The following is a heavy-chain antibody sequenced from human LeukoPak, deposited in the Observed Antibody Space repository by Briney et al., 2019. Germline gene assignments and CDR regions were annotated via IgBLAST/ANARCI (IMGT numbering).Heavy chain of an antibody. Sequence: SGTLSLTCAVSGGSISGGSWWGWIRQPPGKGLEWIGETHHSGSTNYNPSLKSRVTLSVDKSKNQLSLRLTSVTAADTAVYYCARGGDYRFDYWGQGTLVTVSS. V-gene: IGHV4-4*02. CDR1: GGSISGGSW. CDR3: ARGGDYRFDY. D-gene: IGHD4-17*01. CDR2: THHSGST. J-gene: IGHJ4*02.